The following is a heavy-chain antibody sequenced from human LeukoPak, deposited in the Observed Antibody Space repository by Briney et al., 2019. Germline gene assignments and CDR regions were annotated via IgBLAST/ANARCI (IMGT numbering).Heavy chain of an antibody. D-gene: IGHD5-24*01. CDR1: GGSISSNSFY. J-gene: IGHJ3*02. CDR3: ARDGRRDGYNWRAFDI. V-gene: IGHV4-39*07. Sequence: SETLSLTCTVSGGSISSNSFYWGWIRQPPGKRLEWIGSIYYSGSTYYNPSLKSRVTISVDTSKNQFSLKLSSVTAADTAVYYCARDGRRDGYNWRAFDIWGQGTMVTVSS. CDR2: IYYSGST.